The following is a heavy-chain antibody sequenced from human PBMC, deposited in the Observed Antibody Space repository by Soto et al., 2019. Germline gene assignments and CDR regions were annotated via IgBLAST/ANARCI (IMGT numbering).Heavy chain of an antibody. CDR3: ARDLGEYNYYYYGMDV. J-gene: IGHJ6*02. CDR2: IYYSGST. V-gene: IGHV4-31*03. D-gene: IGHD3-10*01. CDR1: GGSISSGGYY. Sequence: ASETLSLTCTVSGGSISSGGYYWSWIRQHPGKGLEWIGYIYYSGSTYYNPSLKSRVTISVDTSKNQFSLKLSSVTAADTAVYYCARDLGEYNYYYYGMDVWGQGTTVTVSS.